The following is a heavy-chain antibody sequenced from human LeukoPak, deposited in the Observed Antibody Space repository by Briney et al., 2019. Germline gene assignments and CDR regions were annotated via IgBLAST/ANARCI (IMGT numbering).Heavy chain of an antibody. V-gene: IGHV4-39*01. Sequence: PSETLSLTCTVSGGSISSSSYYWGWIRQPPGKGLEWIGSIYYSGSTYHNPSLKSRVTISVDTSKNQFSLKLSSVTAADTAVYYCARGGIAVAVEPFDYWGQGTLVTVSS. CDR1: GGSISSSSYY. CDR3: ARGGIAVAVEPFDY. D-gene: IGHD6-19*01. CDR2: IYYSGST. J-gene: IGHJ4*02.